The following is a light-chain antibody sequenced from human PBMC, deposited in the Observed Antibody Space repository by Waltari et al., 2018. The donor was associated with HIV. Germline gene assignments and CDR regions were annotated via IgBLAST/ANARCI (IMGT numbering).Light chain of an antibody. V-gene: IGLV2-14*03. CDR3: GSYTSSNTYV. J-gene: IGLJ1*01. CDR1: SSDVGGYKY. CDR2: YVS. Sequence: QSALTQPASVSGSPGQSITISCTGTSSDVGGYKYVSWYQRYPGKAPKLMIYYVSNRPSGVSNRFSGSKSGNTASLTISGLQAEDEADYYCGSYTSSNTYVFGTGTKVTVL.